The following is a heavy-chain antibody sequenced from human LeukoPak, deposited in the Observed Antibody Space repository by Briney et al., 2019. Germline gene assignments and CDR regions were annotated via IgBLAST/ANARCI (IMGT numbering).Heavy chain of an antibody. CDR3: AKEGAAAGAYFDY. D-gene: IGHD6-13*01. Sequence: PGGSLRLSCAASGFTFDDYAMHWVRQAPGKGLEWVSGISWNSGSIGYADSVKGRFTISRDNAKNSLYLQMNSLRAEDTALYYCAKEGAAAGAYFDYWGQGTLVTVSS. J-gene: IGHJ4*02. CDR1: GFTFDDYA. V-gene: IGHV3-9*01. CDR2: ISWNSGSI.